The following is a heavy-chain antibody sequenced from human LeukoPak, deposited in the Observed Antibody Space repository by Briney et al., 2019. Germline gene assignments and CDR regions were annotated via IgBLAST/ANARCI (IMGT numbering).Heavy chain of an antibody. CDR1: GGSISSSNYY. CDR3: ARHGRDGYNYGPVVYY. Sequence: SGTLSLTCTVSGGSISSSNYYWGWIRQSPGKGLEWIGSMYYRGSTYYNPSLKSRVTLSVDTPKNQFSLKLSSVTAADTAVYYCARHGRDGYNYGPVVYYWGQGTLVTVSS. J-gene: IGHJ4*02. V-gene: IGHV4-39*01. CDR2: MYYRGST. D-gene: IGHD5-24*01.